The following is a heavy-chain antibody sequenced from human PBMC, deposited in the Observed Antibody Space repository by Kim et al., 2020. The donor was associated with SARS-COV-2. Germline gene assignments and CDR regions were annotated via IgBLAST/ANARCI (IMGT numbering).Heavy chain of an antibody. CDR2: IDPSGGST. D-gene: IGHD3-9*01. J-gene: IGHJ6*02. Sequence: ASVKVSCKASGYTFSTFFIHWVRQAPGQGLEWMGIIDPSGGSTTYARKSQGRVTMTRDTSTSTVYMELTSLSSEDTAVYFCARAPIIFTRPLDVWGQGTT. V-gene: IGHV1-46*01. CDR3: ARAPIIFTRPLDV. CDR1: GYTFSTFF.